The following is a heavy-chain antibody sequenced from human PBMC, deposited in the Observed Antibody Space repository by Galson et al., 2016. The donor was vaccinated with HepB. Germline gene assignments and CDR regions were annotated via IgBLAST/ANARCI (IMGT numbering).Heavy chain of an antibody. Sequence: TLSLTCAVSGGFIRSGGYSWSWIRQPPGKGLEWIGYIYYSGSTFYNPSLKSRVTISVDTSKNHFSLNLTSVTAADTAVYYCARVKGSRQDYWGQGTLVIVSS. J-gene: IGHJ4*02. CDR3: ARVKGSRQDY. CDR2: IYYSGST. CDR1: GGFIRSGGYS. V-gene: IGHV4-30-2*01.